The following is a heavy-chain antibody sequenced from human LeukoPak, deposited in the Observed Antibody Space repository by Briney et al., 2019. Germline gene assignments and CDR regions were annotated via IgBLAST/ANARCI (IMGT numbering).Heavy chain of an antibody. CDR3: ARARVRTMVRGVTGLDP. J-gene: IGHJ5*02. CDR2: INHSGST. Sequence: SETLSLTCAVYGGSFSGYYWSWIHQPPGKGLEWIGEINHSGSTNYNPSLKSRVTISVDTSKNQFSLKLSSVTAADTAVYYCARARVRTMVRGVTGLDPWGQGTLVTVSS. CDR1: GGSFSGYY. D-gene: IGHD3-10*01. V-gene: IGHV4-34*01.